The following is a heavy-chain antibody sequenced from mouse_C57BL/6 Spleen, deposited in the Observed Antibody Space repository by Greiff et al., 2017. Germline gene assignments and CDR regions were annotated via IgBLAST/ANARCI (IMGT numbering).Heavy chain of an antibody. Sequence: VQLQQPGAELVKPGASVKMSCKASGYTFTSYWITWVKQRPGQGLEWIGDIYPGSGSTNYNEKFKSKATLTVDTSSSTAYMQLSSLTSEDSAVYYCARSETAQAPYYFDYWGQGTTLTVAS. CDR2: IYPGSGST. CDR3: ARSETAQAPYYFDY. V-gene: IGHV1-55*01. D-gene: IGHD3-2*02. CDR1: GYTFTSYW. J-gene: IGHJ2*01.